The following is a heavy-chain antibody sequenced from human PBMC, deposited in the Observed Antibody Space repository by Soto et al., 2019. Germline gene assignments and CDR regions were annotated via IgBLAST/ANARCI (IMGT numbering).Heavy chain of an antibody. CDR1: GFTFSNAW. CDR2: IKSKTDGGTT. CDR3: TTGVEGISLHFDY. V-gene: IGHV3-15*07. Sequence: EVQLVESGGGLVKPGGSLRLSCAASGFTFSNAWMNWVRQAPGKGLEWVGRIKSKTDGGTTDYAAPVKGRFTISRDDSKNTLYLQMNSLKTEDTAVHYCTTGVEGISLHFDYWGQGTLVTVSS. D-gene: IGHD3-3*02. J-gene: IGHJ4*02.